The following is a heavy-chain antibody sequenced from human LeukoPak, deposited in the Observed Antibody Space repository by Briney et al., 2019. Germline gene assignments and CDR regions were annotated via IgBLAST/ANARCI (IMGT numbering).Heavy chain of an antibody. D-gene: IGHD3-10*01. CDR3: AKIQHGSGNGAFDI. CDR2: ISAGDGST. V-gene: IGHV1-18*01. J-gene: IGHJ3*02. CDR1: VYIFPSYG. Sequence: ASVKVSCKASVYIFPSYGISRVRRAPGREVEGMGWISAGDGSTNYAHKLQGRVTMNTNRSTNTAYLELMSLRSDDTAVYYCAKIQHGSGNGAFDIWGQGTLVTVSS.